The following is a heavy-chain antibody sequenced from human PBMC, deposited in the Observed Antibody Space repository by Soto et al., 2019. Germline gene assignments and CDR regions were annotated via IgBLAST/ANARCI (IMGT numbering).Heavy chain of an antibody. CDR3: ARCNGNMYGSVDH. CDR1: GFTFDDYA. J-gene: IGHJ4*02. Sequence: PGGSLRLSCAASGFTFDDYAMHWVRQAPGKGLEWVSGISWNSGSIGYADSVKGRFTISRDNAKNSLYLQMNSLRVEDTAVYYCARCNGNMYGSVDHWGQGTLVTVSS. CDR2: ISWNSGSI. D-gene: IGHD3-10*01. V-gene: IGHV3-9*01.